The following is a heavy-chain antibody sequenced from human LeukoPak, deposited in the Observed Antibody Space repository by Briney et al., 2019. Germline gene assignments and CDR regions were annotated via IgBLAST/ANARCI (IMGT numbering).Heavy chain of an antibody. V-gene: IGHV3-30*18. CDR1: GFTFSIYG. Sequence: GGSLRLSCAASGFTFSIYGMHWVRQAQGKGLEWVAVISYDGSNKYYADSVKGRFTISRDNSKNTLYLQMNSLRAEDTAVYYCAKDEGMGPNFWSGYYTWNYYYGMDVWGQGTTVTVSS. D-gene: IGHD3-3*01. CDR3: AKDEGMGPNFWSGYYTWNYYYGMDV. J-gene: IGHJ6*02. CDR2: ISYDGSNK.